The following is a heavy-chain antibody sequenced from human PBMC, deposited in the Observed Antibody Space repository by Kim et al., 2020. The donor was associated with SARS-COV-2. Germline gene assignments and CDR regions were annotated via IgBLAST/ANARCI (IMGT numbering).Heavy chain of an antibody. J-gene: IGHJ6*02. CDR2: INSDGSST. Sequence: GGSLRLSCAASGFTFSSYWMHWVRQAPGKGLVWVSRINSDGSSTSYADSVKGRFTISRDNAKNTLYLQMNSLRAEDTAVYYCARAIAAPNYYYYGMDVWGQGTTVTVSS. D-gene: IGHD6-13*01. CDR1: GFTFSSYW. V-gene: IGHV3-74*01. CDR3: ARAIAAPNYYYYGMDV.